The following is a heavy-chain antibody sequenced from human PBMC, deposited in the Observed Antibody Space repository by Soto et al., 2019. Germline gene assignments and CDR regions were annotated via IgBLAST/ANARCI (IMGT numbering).Heavy chain of an antibody. Sequence: WGTLSLTCTVSGGSISSYYWSWIRQPPGKGLEWIGYIYYSGSTNYNPSLKSRVTISVDTSKNQFSLKLSSVTAADTAVYYCASLSSLNWFDPWGQGTLVTVSS. CDR2: IYYSGST. CDR3: ASLSSLNWFDP. J-gene: IGHJ5*02. V-gene: IGHV4-59*01. D-gene: IGHD6-13*01. CDR1: GGSISSYY.